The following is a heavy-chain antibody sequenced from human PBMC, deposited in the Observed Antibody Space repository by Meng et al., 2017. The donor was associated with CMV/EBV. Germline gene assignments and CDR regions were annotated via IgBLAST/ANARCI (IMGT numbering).Heavy chain of an antibody. Sequence: GESLNISCAASGSTFSSYIMNWVRQAPRKGMEWVSSISSSSSYIYYADSMKGRFTISRDNAKNSLYLQMNSLRDEDTAVYYCARPRSGGGLYYIDYWGQGTLVTVSS. V-gene: IGHV3-21*01. CDR1: GSTFSSYI. J-gene: IGHJ4*02. CDR2: ISSSSSYI. CDR3: ARPRSGGGLYYIDY. D-gene: IGHD5-12*01.